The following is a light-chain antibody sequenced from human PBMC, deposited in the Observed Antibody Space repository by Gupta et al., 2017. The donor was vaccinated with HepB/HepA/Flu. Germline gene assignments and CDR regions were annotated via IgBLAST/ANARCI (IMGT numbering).Light chain of an antibody. Sequence: QSALTQPASVSGSPGQSLTISCPGTSNDLAIYQYVSWYQQHPGKVPKLVISDVSNRPSGVSNRFSGSKSGDTASLTISGLQAEDEADYYCRSYTSSGTLAVFGGGTRLTVL. CDR1: SNDLAIYQY. V-gene: IGLV2-14*01. J-gene: IGLJ2*01. CDR2: DVS. CDR3: RSYTSSGTLAV.